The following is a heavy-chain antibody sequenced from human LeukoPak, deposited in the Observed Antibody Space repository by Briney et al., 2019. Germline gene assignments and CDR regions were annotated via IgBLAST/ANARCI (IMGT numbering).Heavy chain of an antibody. CDR3: ARDRACSSTSCHTNWFDP. CDR1: GFTFSSYW. CDR2: INSDGSST. J-gene: IGHJ5*02. V-gene: IGHV3-74*01. Sequence: SGGSLRLSCAASGFTFSSYWMHWVRQAPGKGLVWVSRINSDGSSTSYADSVKGRFTISRDNAKNTLYLQMNSLRAEDTAVYYCARDRACSSTSCHTNWFDPWGQGTLVTVSS. D-gene: IGHD2-2*01.